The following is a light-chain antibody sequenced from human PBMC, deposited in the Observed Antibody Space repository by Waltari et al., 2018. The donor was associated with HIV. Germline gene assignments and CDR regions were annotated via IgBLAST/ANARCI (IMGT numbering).Light chain of an antibody. J-gene: IGLJ1*01. Sequence: SSELTQDPVVSVALGQTIKITCQGDSLRSFFANWYQQRPGQAPVLAVYGGNRRPSGIPERFSASNSGNTSSLLISKSEAGDEADYFCHSRDTNTDHHVFGGGTRVIV. V-gene: IGLV3-19*01. CDR3: HSRDTNTDHHV. CDR1: SLRSFF. CDR2: GGN.